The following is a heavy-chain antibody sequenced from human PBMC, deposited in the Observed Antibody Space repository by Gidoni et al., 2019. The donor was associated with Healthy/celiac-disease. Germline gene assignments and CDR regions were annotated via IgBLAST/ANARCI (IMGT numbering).Heavy chain of an antibody. V-gene: IGHV4-61*02. J-gene: IGHJ6*02. Sequence: QVQLQELGPGLVKPSQTLSLTCTVAGGSISSGSYYWSWIRQPAGKGLEWIGRIYTSGSTNYNPSLKSRVPISVDTSKNQFSLKLSSVTAADTAVYYCASTWSGYFQGGYYYYGMDVWGQGTTVTVSS. CDR2: IYTSGST. CDR3: ASTWSGYFQGGYYYYGMDV. D-gene: IGHD3-3*01. CDR1: GGSISSGSYY.